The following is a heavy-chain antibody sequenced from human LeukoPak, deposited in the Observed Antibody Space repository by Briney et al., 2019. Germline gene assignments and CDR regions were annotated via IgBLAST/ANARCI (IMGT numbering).Heavy chain of an antibody. V-gene: IGHV4-59*01. J-gene: IGHJ4*02. D-gene: IGHD3-22*01. Sequence: PSETLSLTCTVSGGSICSYYWSWIRQPPGKGLEWIGYIYYSGSTNYNPSLKSRVTISVDTSKNQFSLKLSSVTAADSAVYYCARGPATHSSYFDYWGQGTLVTVSS. CDR1: GGSICSYY. CDR3: ARGPATHSSYFDY. CDR2: IYYSGST.